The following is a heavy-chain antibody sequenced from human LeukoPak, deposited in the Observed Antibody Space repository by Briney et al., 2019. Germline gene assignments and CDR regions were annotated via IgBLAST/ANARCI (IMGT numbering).Heavy chain of an antibody. D-gene: IGHD3-22*01. J-gene: IGHJ3*02. CDR3: ARSSGYYYGAFDI. CDR2: IYPRDSDT. V-gene: IGHV5-51*01. CDR1: GYSFTSYW. Sequence: GESLKISCKGSGYSFTSYWIGWVRQMPGKGLGWMGIIYPRDSDTRYSPSFQGQATISADKSISTAYLQWSSLKASDTAMYYCARSSGYYYGAFDIWGQGTRVTVSS.